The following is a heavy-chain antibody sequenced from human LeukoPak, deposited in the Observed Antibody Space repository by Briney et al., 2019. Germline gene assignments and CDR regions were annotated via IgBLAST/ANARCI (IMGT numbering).Heavy chain of an antibody. CDR3: ARDRGVTAAGRTYYFDY. CDR2: IKQDGREK. J-gene: IGHJ4*02. Sequence: GGSLRLSCAASGFTFSYYYTSWVRQAPGKGLEWVANIKQDGREKYYVDSVKGRFTISRDNAENSLFLQMNSLRAEDTAVYYCARDRGVTAAGRTYYFDYWGQGALVAVSS. D-gene: IGHD6-13*01. V-gene: IGHV3-7*05. CDR1: GFTFSYYY.